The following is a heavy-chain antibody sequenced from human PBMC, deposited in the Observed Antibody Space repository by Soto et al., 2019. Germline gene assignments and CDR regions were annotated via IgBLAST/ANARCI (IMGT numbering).Heavy chain of an antibody. D-gene: IGHD3-10*01. V-gene: IGHV4-31*03. CDR1: GGSISSGGYY. CDR2: IYYSGST. CDR3: ARGRGDYYYYYGMDV. J-gene: IGHJ6*02. Sequence: QVQLQESGPGLVKPSQTLSLTCTVSGGSISSGGYYWSWIRQHPGKGLEWIGYIYYSGSTYYNPSLKSRVTISVDTSKTQFSLKLSSVTAADTAVYYCARGRGDYYYYYGMDVWGQGTTVTVSS.